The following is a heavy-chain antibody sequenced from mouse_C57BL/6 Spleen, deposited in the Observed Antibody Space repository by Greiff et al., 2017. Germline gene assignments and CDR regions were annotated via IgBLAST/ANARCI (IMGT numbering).Heavy chain of an antibody. V-gene: IGHV1-50*01. Sequence: QVQLQQPGAELVKPGASVKLSCKASGYTFTSYWMQWVKQRPGQGLEWIGEIDPSDSDTNYNQKFKGKATLTVDTSSSTAYMQLSSLTSEDSAVYYCARQEPFPAGAMDYWGQGTSVTVSS. CDR1: GYTFTSYW. CDR3: ARQEPFPAGAMDY. D-gene: IGHD1-2*01. J-gene: IGHJ4*01. CDR2: IDPSDSDT.